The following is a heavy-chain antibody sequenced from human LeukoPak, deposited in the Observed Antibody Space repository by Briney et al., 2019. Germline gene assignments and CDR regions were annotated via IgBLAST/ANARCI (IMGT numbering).Heavy chain of an antibody. CDR2: ISSSGSTI. V-gene: IGHV3-48*03. J-gene: IGHJ6*03. D-gene: IGHD3-10*01. CDR3: ARVGVTMVRGQSFYYYYYMDV. CDR1: GFTFSSYE. Sequence: GGSLRLSCAASGFTFSSYEMNWVRQAPGKGLEWVSYISSSGSTIYYADSVKGRFTVSRDNAKNSLFLQMSSLRAEDTAVYYCARVGVTMVRGQSFYYYYYMDVWGKGTTVTVSS.